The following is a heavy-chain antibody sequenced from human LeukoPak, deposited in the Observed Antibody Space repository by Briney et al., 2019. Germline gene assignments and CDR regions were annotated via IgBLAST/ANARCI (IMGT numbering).Heavy chain of an antibody. CDR2: INPKSGGT. J-gene: IGHJ4*02. CDR3: ATWGSIWYDY. CDR1: GYTFTDSY. V-gene: IGHV1-2*02. Sequence: GASVKVSCKASGYTFTDSYMHWVRQAPGQGLEWMGWINPKSGGTKYAQKYEGRVTMTRDTSIRTVYMELSRLRSDDTAVYYCATWGSIWYDYWGQGTLVTVSS. D-gene: IGHD6-13*01.